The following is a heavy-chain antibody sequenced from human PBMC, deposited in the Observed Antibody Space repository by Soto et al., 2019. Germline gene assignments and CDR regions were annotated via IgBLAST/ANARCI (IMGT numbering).Heavy chain of an antibody. Sequence: QVQLVESGGGVVQPGRSLRLSCAASGFTFSSYGMHWVRQAPGKGLEWVAVIWYIGSNKYYADSVKGRFTISRDNSKNTLSLQMNSLRAEDTAVYYCARERADAAMANSLVYWGQGTLVTVSS. CDR2: IWYIGSNK. CDR3: ARERADAAMANSLVY. V-gene: IGHV3-33*01. J-gene: IGHJ4*02. D-gene: IGHD5-18*01. CDR1: GFTFSSYG.